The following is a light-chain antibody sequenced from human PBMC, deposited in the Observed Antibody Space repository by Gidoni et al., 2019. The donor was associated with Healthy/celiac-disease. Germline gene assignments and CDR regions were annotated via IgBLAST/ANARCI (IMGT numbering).Light chain of an antibody. CDR1: SSNRGNHY. V-gene: IGLV1-51*02. J-gene: IGLJ7*01. Sequence: QSVLTQPPSVSAAPGQKVTISCSGSSSNRGNHYVSWYQQLPGTAPKLLIYENKKRPSGLPVRFSGSKSGTSATLRIPGRQTGDEADYYCGTWDSSLSAVFGGGTQLTVL. CDR2: ENK. CDR3: GTWDSSLSAV.